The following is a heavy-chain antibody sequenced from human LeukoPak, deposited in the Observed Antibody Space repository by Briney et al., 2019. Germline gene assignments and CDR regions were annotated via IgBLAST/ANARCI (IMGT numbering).Heavy chain of an antibody. Sequence: SETLSLTCTVSGGSISGYYWSWLRQPPGKGLEWIGYIFYSGSTNYNPSLKSRVTISVDTSKNQFSLKLSSVTAADTAVYYCARGEWDLLFDYWGQGTLVTVSS. CDR1: GGSISGYY. CDR2: IFYSGST. J-gene: IGHJ4*02. D-gene: IGHD1-26*01. CDR3: ARGEWDLLFDY. V-gene: IGHV4-59*01.